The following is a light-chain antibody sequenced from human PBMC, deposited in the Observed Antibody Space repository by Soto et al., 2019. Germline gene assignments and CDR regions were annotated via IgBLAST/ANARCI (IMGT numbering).Light chain of an antibody. CDR2: TNN. CDR3: AARDDRLSGPV. V-gene: IGLV1-47*02. CDR1: SSNIGSNY. Sequence: QPVLTQPPSASGTPGQRVTISCSGSSSNIGSNYIYWYQQIPGTAPTIVIYTNNQRPSGVPDRFSGSKSGTSASLAISGLRSEDEAVYYCAARDDRLSGPVFGGGTKLTVL. J-gene: IGLJ2*01.